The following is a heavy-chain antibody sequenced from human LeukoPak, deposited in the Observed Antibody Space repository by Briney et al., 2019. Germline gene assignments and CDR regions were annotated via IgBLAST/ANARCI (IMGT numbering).Heavy chain of an antibody. CDR3: ARHTFGGVIAFFEY. Sequence: PSETLSLTCAVYGGSFSGYYWSWIRQPPGKGLEWIGEINHSGSTNYNPSLKSRVTISVDTSKNQFSLKLSSVTAADTAVYYCARHTFGGVIAFFEYWGQGTLVTVSS. V-gene: IGHV4-34*01. J-gene: IGHJ4*02. CDR2: INHSGST. D-gene: IGHD3-16*02. CDR1: GGSFSGYY.